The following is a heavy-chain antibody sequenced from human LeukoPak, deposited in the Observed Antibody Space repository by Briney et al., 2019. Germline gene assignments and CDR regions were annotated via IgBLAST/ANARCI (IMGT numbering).Heavy chain of an antibody. CDR2: IWYDGSNK. V-gene: IGHV3-33*08. CDR1: GFTFSNYA. J-gene: IGHJ4*02. Sequence: GGSLRLSCVASGFTFSNYAMSWVRQAPGKGLEWVAVIWYDGSNKYYADSVKGRFTISRDNSKNTLYLQMNSLRAEDTAVYYCARGYNWNYEDLGFFDYWGQGTLVTVSS. CDR3: ARGYNWNYEDLGFFDY. D-gene: IGHD1-7*01.